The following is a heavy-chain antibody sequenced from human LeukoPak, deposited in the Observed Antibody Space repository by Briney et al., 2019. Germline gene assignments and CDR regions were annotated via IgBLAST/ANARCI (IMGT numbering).Heavy chain of an antibody. CDR2: INPSGGST. Sequence: ASVKVSCKASGYTFTSYYMHWVRQAPGQGLEWMGIINPSGGSTSYAQKFQGRVTMTRDTSTSTVYMELSSLRSEDTAVYYCARETLSDHYYYYGMDVWGQGTTVTVSS. V-gene: IGHV1-46*01. CDR1: GYTFTSYY. J-gene: IGHJ6*02. CDR3: ARETLSDHYYYYGMDV.